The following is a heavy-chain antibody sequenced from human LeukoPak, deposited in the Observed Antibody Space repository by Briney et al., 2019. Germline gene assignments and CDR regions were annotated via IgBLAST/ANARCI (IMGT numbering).Heavy chain of an antibody. Sequence: GGSLRLSCAASGFTFSSYAMSWVRQAPGKGLEWVSAISGSGGSTYYADSVRGRFTISGDNSKNTLYLQMNSLRAEDTAVYYCAKDPITMVRGVIDQVFDYWGQGTLVTVSS. D-gene: IGHD3-10*01. CDR2: ISGSGGST. V-gene: IGHV3-23*01. CDR1: GFTFSSYA. CDR3: AKDPITMVRGVIDQVFDY. J-gene: IGHJ4*02.